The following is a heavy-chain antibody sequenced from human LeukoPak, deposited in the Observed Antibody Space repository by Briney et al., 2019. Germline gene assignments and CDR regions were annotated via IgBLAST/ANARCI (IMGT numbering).Heavy chain of an antibody. Sequence: PGGSLRLSCAASGFTFSSYAMGWVRQAPGKGLEWVSSVGGSGGSTYYADSVKGRFTISRDNSKNTLYLQMNSLRAEDTLVYYCARGGVMSSAGVYFYFYMDVWGKGTTVTVSS. CDR3: ARGGVMSSAGVYFYFYMDV. J-gene: IGHJ6*03. D-gene: IGHD3-16*01. V-gene: IGHV3-23*01. CDR2: VGGSGGST. CDR1: GFTFSSYA.